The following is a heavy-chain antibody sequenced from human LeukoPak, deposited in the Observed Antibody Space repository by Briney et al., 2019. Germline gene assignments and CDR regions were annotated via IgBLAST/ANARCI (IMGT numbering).Heavy chain of an antibody. CDR2: IIPIFGTA. CDR1: GGTFSSYA. CDR3: ASGGMATIDGY. J-gene: IGHJ4*02. Sequence: GASVKVSCKASGGTFSSYAISWVRQAPGQGLEWMGGIIPIFGTANYAQKFQGRVTITADESTSTAYMELSSLRSEDTAVYYCASGGMATIDGYWGQGTLVTVSS. D-gene: IGHD5-24*01. V-gene: IGHV1-69*13.